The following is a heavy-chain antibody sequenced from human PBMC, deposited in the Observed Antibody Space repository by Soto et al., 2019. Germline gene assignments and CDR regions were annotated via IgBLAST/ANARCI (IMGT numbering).Heavy chain of an antibody. CDR3: ARDGEGF. V-gene: IGHV3-23*01. Sequence: GGSLRLSCAASGFIFRNHVLNWVRQAPGKGLEWVSAIDNSGDGSFYADSVKGRFIISRDNSKNTLYLQMNSLRAEDTAVYYCARDGEGFWGQGTLVTVSS. D-gene: IGHD2-21*01. CDR1: GFIFRNHV. CDR2: IDNSGDGS. J-gene: IGHJ4*02.